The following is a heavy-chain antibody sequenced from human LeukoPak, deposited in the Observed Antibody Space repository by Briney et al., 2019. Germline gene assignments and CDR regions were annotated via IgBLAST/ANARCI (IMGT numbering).Heavy chain of an antibody. V-gene: IGHV3-9*01. CDR1: GFTFSSYA. CDR2: ISWNSGSI. D-gene: IGHD3-3*01. CDR3: AKAPRFLDPYYFDY. Sequence: GGSLRLSCAASGFTFSSYAMHWVRQAPGKGLEWVSGISWNSGSIGYADSVKGRFTISRDNAKNSLYLQMNSLRAEDTALYYCAKAPRFLDPYYFDYWGQGTLVTVSS. J-gene: IGHJ4*02.